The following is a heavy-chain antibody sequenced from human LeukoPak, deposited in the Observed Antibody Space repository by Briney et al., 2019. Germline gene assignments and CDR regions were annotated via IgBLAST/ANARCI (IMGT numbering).Heavy chain of an antibody. CDR3: ARMNLPTYYYDSSGYLTD. V-gene: IGHV1-46*03. CDR2: INPSGGST. J-gene: IGHJ4*02. D-gene: IGHD3-22*01. CDR1: GYTFTSYY. Sequence: ASVKVSCKASGYTFTSYYMHWVRQAPGQGLEWMGIINPSGGSTSYAQKFQGRVTMTRDTSTSTVYIELSSLRSEDTAVYYCARMNLPTYYYDSSGYLTDWGQGTLVTVSS.